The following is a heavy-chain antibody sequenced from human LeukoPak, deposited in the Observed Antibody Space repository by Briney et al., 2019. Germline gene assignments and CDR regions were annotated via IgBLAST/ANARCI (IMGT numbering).Heavy chain of an antibody. D-gene: IGHD3-22*01. Sequence: GGSLRLSCAASGFMFVSYSMNWVRQAPGKGLEWISYISSSSTTIYYADSVKGRFTISRDNAKNSLYLQMNSLRDEDTAVYYCARDYYDSRGYYYGGYWGQGTLVTVSS. CDR1: GFMFVSYS. CDR2: ISSSSTTI. J-gene: IGHJ4*02. V-gene: IGHV3-48*02. CDR3: ARDYYDSRGYYYGGY.